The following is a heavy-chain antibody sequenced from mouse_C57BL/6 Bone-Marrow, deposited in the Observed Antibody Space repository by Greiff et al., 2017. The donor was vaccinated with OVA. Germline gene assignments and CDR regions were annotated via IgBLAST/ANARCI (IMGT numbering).Heavy chain of an antibody. J-gene: IGHJ1*03. Sequence: VQLQQPGAELVRPGTSVKLSCKASGYTFTSYWMHWVKQRPGQGLEWIGVIDPSDSYTNYNQKFKGKATLTVDPTSSTAYMQLSSLTSEDAAVYYGARTSYSPHWYFDVWGTGTTVTVSS. CDR1: GYTFTSYW. V-gene: IGHV1-59*01. D-gene: IGHD2-12*01. CDR2: IDPSDSYT. CDR3: ARTSYSPHWYFDV.